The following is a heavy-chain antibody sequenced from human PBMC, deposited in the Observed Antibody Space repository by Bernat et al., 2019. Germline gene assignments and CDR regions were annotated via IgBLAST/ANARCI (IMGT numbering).Heavy chain of an antibody. CDR1: GFTFSTYS. D-gene: IGHD2-2*01. CDR2: ISSSSSTI. CDR3: ARDLPQDIVVVPAAIGY. V-gene: IGHV3-48*04. Sequence: EVQLVESGGGLVQPGGSPRLSCAASGFTFSTYSMNWVRQAPGKGLEWISCISSSSSTISYADSVKGRFTSTRDNAKNSLYLQMNSLRAEDTAVYYCARDLPQDIVVVPAAIGYWGRGPLVT. J-gene: IGHJ4*02.